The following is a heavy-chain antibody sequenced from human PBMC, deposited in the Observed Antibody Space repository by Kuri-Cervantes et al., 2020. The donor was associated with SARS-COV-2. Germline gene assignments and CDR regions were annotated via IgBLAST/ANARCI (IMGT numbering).Heavy chain of an antibody. V-gene: IGHV4-34*01. J-gene: IGHJ6*03. CDR2: ITHRGDT. Sequence: SETLSLTCAVYGGSFNTYYWAWIRQPPGKGLERIGEITHRGDTIYNMSLKSRVTISVDTSKKQFSLNLTSVTAADTAVYYCARLRRHNNAWFVTGYYMDVWGKGTTVTVSS. CDR3: ARLRRHNNAWFVTGYYMDV. CDR1: GGSFNTYY. D-gene: IGHD3-10*01.